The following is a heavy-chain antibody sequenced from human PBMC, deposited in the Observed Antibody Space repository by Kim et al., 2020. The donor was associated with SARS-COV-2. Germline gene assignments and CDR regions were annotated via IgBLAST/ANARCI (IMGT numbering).Heavy chain of an antibody. J-gene: IGHJ4*02. CDR3: ARDPVVRGGFIPFDY. CDR1: GYTFTGYY. V-gene: IGHV1-2*06. Sequence: ASVKVSCKASGYTFTGYYMHWVRQAPGQGLEWMGRINPNSGGTNYAQKFQGRVTMTRDTSISTAYMELSRLRSDDTAVYYCARDPVVRGGFIPFDYWGQGTLVTVSS. CDR2: INPNSGGT. D-gene: IGHD3-10*01.